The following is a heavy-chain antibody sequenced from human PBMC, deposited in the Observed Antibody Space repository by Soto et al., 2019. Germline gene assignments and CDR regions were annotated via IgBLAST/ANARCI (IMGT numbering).Heavy chain of an antibody. CDR1: GFTFSSYS. Sequence: EVQLVESGGGLVKPGGSLRLSCAASGFTFSSYSMNWVRQAPGKGLEWVSSISSSSSYIYYADSVKGRFTTSRDNAKKALQLQMNSLRAEDTAVYYCARDGGTDFWSGYYSDYYYVDVWGKGTTVTVSS. D-gene: IGHD3-3*01. CDR3: ARDGGTDFWSGYYSDYYYVDV. V-gene: IGHV3-21*01. J-gene: IGHJ6*03. CDR2: ISSSSSYI.